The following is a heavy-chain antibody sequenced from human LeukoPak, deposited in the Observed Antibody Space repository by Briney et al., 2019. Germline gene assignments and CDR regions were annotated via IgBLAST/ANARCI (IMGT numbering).Heavy chain of an antibody. CDR3: ARLVVRGVIYYYYMDV. CDR1: GGSFSGYY. Sequence: SETLSLTCAVYGGSFSGYYWSWIRQPPGKGLEWIGEINHSGSTNYNPSLKSRVTISVDTSKNQFSLKLSSVTAADTAVYYCARLVVRGVIYYYYMDVWGKGTTVTISS. CDR2: INHSGST. V-gene: IGHV4-34*01. D-gene: IGHD3-10*01. J-gene: IGHJ6*03.